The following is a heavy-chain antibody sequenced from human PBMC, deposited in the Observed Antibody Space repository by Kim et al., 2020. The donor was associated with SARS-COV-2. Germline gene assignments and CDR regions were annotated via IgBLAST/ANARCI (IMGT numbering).Heavy chain of an antibody. CDR3: ARDAWGRDGGNWFDP. CDR2: IYYSGST. J-gene: IGHJ5*02. Sequence: SETLSLTCTVSGGSISSYYWSWIRQPPGKGLEWIGYIYYSGSTNYNPSLKSRVTISVDTSKNQFSLKLSSVTAADTAVYYCARDAWGRDGGNWFDPWGQGTLVTVSS. CDR1: GGSISSYY. V-gene: IGHV4-59*01. D-gene: IGHD7-27*01.